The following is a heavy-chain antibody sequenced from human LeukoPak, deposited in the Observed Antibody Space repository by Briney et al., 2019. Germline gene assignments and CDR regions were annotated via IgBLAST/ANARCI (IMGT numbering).Heavy chain of an antibody. CDR2: INTSGST. D-gene: IGHD4-11*01. CDR1: GGSFSGYY. CDR3: ASIQSYYLGLDV. V-gene: IGHV4-59*10. Sequence: SETLSLTCAVYGGSFSGYYWSWIRQPPGKGLEWIGRINTSGSTNYNPSLKSRVTISVDTSKNQFSLKLSSVTAADTAVYYCASIQSYYLGLDVWGQGTTVTVSS. J-gene: IGHJ6*02.